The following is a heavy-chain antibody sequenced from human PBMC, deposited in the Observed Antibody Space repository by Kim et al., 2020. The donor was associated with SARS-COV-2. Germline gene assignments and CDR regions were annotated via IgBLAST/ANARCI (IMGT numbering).Heavy chain of an antibody. D-gene: IGHD1-26*01. J-gene: IGHJ4*02. Sequence: GGSLRLSCAASGFTFNTYGMHWVRQAPGKGLEWVAVISYDGSNKYYADSVKGRFTISRDNSKNTLYLQMNSLRIEDTAVYYCAKSFSGSYFGYDYSGQGTLVTVS. CDR2: ISYDGSNK. V-gene: IGHV3-30*18. CDR1: GFTFNTYG. CDR3: AKSFSGSYFGYDY.